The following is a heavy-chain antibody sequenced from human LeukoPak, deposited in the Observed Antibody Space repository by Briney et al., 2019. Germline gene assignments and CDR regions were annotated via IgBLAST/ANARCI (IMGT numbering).Heavy chain of an antibody. V-gene: IGHV3-23*01. CDR2: ISISGGST. D-gene: IGHD6-19*01. Sequence: GGSLRLSCAASGVTFTNYAMTWVRQAPGKGLEWVSGISISGGSTDYADSVKGRFTISRDNSKNTLYLQMNSLRAEDTAVYYCAKVPAGNKVEYWGQGTLVTVSS. J-gene: IGHJ4*02. CDR3: AKVPAGNKVEY. CDR1: GVTFTNYA.